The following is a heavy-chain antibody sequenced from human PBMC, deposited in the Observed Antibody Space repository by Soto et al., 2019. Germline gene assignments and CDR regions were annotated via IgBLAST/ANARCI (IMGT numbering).Heavy chain of an antibody. CDR2: IRNKAYRGTT. CDR1: GFTFGDYA. Sequence: SLRLSCTASGFTFGDYAMSWFRQAPGKGLEWISFIRNKAYRGTTKYAASVRGRFTISRDDSKSIAYLQMNSLKTEDTAVYYCTRGAMAFNDDWGQGKLVTVAS. CDR3: TRGAMAFNDD. V-gene: IGHV3-49*03. D-gene: IGHD5-18*01. J-gene: IGHJ4*02.